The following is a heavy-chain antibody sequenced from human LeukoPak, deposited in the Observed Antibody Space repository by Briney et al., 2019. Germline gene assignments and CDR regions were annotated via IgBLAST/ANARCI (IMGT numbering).Heavy chain of an antibody. V-gene: IGHV3-74*01. D-gene: IGHD6-19*01. J-gene: IGHJ3*02. Sequence: GGSLRLSCAVSGCTFSSYWMHWVRQAPGKGLVWVSRINSDGSSTSYADSVKGQFTISRDNAKNTLYLQMNSLRAEDTAVYYCARDGSSGRANAFDIWGQGTMVTVSS. CDR1: GCTFSSYW. CDR3: ARDGSSGRANAFDI. CDR2: INSDGSST.